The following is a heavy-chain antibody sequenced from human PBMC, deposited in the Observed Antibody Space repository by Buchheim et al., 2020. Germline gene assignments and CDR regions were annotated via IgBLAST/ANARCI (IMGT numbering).Heavy chain of an antibody. CDR3: ARGGYYDSSGYQDPFDP. Sequence: EVQLVESGGGLVQPGGSLRLSCAASGFTFSSYWMHWVRQAPGKGLVWVSRINSDGSSTSYADSVKGRLPISRAKPKNRLYLQMNSLRAEDTAVYYCARGGYYDSSGYQDPFDPWGQGTL. D-gene: IGHD3-22*01. J-gene: IGHJ5*02. V-gene: IGHV3-74*01. CDR1: GFTFSSYW. CDR2: INSDGSST.